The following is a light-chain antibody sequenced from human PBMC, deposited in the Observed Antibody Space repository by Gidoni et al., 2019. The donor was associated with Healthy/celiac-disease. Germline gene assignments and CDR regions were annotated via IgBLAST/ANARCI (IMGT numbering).Light chain of an antibody. CDR2: GAS. CDR1: QSVSSN. Sequence: EIVMTQSPATLSVSPGERATLSCRASQSVSSNLAWYQQKPGQAPRLLIYGASTRATGIPARVSGSGSGTEFTLTISSLQSEDFAVYYCQQYNNWRLYTFGQGTKLEIK. V-gene: IGKV3D-15*01. J-gene: IGKJ2*01. CDR3: QQYNNWRLYT.